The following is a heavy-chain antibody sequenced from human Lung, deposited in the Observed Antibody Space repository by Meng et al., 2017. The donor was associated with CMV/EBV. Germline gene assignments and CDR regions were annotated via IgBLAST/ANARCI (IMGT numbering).Heavy chain of an antibody. J-gene: IGHJ4*02. Sequence: SXTXSLXCTVSGGSISSYYWSWIRQPAGKGLEWIGRIYTSGSTNYNPSLMSRVTMSVDTSKNQFSLKLSSVTAADTAVYYCAFSSGADYGSGSRDYWGKGTLVTVSS. CDR3: AFSSGADYGSGSRDY. CDR1: GGSISSYY. V-gene: IGHV4-4*07. CDR2: IYTSGST. D-gene: IGHD3-10*01.